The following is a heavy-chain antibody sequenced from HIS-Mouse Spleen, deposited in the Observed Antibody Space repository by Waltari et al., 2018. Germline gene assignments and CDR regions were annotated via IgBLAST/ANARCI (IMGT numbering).Heavy chain of an antibody. V-gene: IGHV2-70*15. CDR1: GFSLSTSGMC. D-gene: IGHD6-19*01. Sequence: QVTLRESGPALVKPTQTPTLTCTFSGFSLSTSGMCVSWIRQPPGKALEWLARIDWDDDKYYSTSLKTRLTISRDTSKNQVVLTMTNMDPLDTATYYCARIAEGYTSGWYAFDYWGQGTLVTVSS. J-gene: IGHJ4*02. CDR3: ARIAEGYTSGWYAFDY. CDR2: IDWDDDK.